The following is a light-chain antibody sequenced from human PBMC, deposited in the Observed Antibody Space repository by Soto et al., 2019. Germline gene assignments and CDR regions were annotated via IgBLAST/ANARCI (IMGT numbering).Light chain of an antibody. CDR1: QDISKY. CDR3: QQYDNLPIT. V-gene: IGKV1-33*01. CDR2: EAS. J-gene: IGKJ5*01. Sequence: DIQMTQSPSSLSAPVGDRVTITCQASQDISKYLNWYQQKPGKAPKLLIYEASNLETGVPSRFSGSGSGTDFSFSISSLQPEDIATYYCQQYDNLPITFGQGTRLEIK.